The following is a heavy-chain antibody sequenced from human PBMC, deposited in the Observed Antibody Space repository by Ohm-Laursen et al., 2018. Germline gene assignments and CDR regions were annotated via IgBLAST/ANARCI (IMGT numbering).Heavy chain of an antibody. Sequence: SLRLSCTASGFTFSSYGMHWVRQAPGKGLEWVAVIWYDGSNKYYADSVKGRFTISRDNSKNTLYLQMNSLRAEDTAVYYCARDLEAGYSSSWPTSIFDYWGQGTLVTVSS. J-gene: IGHJ4*02. CDR2: IWYDGSNK. CDR3: ARDLEAGYSSSWPTSIFDY. D-gene: IGHD6-13*01. CDR1: GFTFSSYG. V-gene: IGHV3-33*01.